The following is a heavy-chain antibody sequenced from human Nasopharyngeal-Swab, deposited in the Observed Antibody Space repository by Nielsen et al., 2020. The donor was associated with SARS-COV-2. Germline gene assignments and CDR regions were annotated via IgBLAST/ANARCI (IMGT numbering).Heavy chain of an antibody. CDR2: ISSNGGST. V-gene: IGHV3-64*04. CDR1: GFTFSSYA. J-gene: IGHJ4*02. Sequence: GESLKIFCSASGFTFSSYAMHWVRQAPGKGLEYVSAISSNGGSTYYADSVKGRFTISRDNSKNTLYLQMNSLRAEDTAVYYCAGEGRDSSSYYFDYWGQGTLVTVSS. D-gene: IGHD6-6*01. CDR3: AGEGRDSSSYYFDY.